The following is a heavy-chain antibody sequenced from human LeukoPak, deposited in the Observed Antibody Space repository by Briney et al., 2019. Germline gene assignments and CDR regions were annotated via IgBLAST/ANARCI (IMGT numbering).Heavy chain of an antibody. J-gene: IGHJ3*02. CDR2: ISGSGCRT. Sequence: GWALRLSCAASGFTFSSYAMSWVGQAPGKALEWVGAISGSGCRTHYADAVKGRFTISRDNSKNTLYLQMNSLRAEDTAVYYCAKGSTPPDYDFWSGPNDAFDIWGQGTMVTVSS. V-gene: IGHV3-23*01. CDR3: AKGSTPPDYDFWSGPNDAFDI. D-gene: IGHD3-3*01. CDR1: GFTFSSYA.